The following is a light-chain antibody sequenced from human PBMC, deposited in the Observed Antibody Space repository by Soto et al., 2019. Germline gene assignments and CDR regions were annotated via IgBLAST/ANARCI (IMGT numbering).Light chain of an antibody. V-gene: IGKV1-39*01. Sequence: DIQMTQSPSSLSASVGDRVTIACRASQSISTYLNWYQQTPGKAPKLLIYATSNLQSGVPSRFSGSGSLREFTLTISSLQPEDFATYYFQQSYSSPMYPFGQGTNLEIK. J-gene: IGKJ2*01. CDR1: QSISTY. CDR3: QQSYSSPMYP. CDR2: ATS.